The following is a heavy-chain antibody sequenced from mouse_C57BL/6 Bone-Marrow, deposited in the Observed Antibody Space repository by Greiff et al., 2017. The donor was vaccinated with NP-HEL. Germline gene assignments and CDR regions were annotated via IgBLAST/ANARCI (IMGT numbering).Heavy chain of an antibody. CDR1: GYTFTSYW. CDR3: ARGDFYYDPFAY. J-gene: IGHJ3*01. CDR2: IYPGSGST. V-gene: IGHV1-55*01. Sequence: VKLKQPGAELVKPGASVKMSCKASGYTFTSYWITWVKQRPGQGLEWIGDIYPGSGSTKYNEKFKSKATLTVDTSSSTAYMQLSSLTSEDSAVYYCARGDFYYDPFAYWGQGTLVTVSA. D-gene: IGHD2-4*01.